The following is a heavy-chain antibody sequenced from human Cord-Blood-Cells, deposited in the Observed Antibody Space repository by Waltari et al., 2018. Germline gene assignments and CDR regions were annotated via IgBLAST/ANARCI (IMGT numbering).Heavy chain of an antibody. V-gene: IGHV3-21*01. CDR3: ARLGLGGDAFDI. D-gene: IGHD1-26*01. J-gene: IGHJ3*02. Sequence: EVQLVESGGGLVKPGGSLRLSCAASGFTFSSYSMNWVRQAPGKGLEWVSSISSSSYIYYADSVKGRFTISRDNAKNSLYLQMNSLRAEDTAVYYCARLGLGGDAFDIWGQGTMVTVSS. CDR2: ISSSSYI. CDR1: GFTFSSYS.